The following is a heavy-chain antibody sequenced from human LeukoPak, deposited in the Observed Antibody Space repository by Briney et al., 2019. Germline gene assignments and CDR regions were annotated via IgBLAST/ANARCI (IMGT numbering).Heavy chain of an antibody. CDR3: ASQRLAYCGGDCQDY. CDR2: ISSSSSYI. CDR1: GFTFSSYS. V-gene: IGHV3-21*01. D-gene: IGHD2-21*02. J-gene: IGHJ4*02. Sequence: GGSLRLSCAASGFTFSSYSMNWVRQAPGKGLGWVSSISSSSSYIYYADSVKGRFTISRDNAKNSLYLQMNSLRAEDTAVYYCASQRLAYCGGDCQDYWGQGTLVTVSS.